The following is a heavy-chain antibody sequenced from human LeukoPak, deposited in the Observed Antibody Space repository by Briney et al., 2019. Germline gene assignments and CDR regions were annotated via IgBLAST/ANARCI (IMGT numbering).Heavy chain of an antibody. Sequence: SVKVSCKASGYTFTDYYMHWVRQAPGQGLEWMGGIIPIFGTANYAQKFQGRVTITADESTSTAYMELSSLRSEDTAVYYCARGGQYCSSTSCYGEYFQHWGQGTLVTVSS. V-gene: IGHV1-69*13. CDR3: ARGGQYCSSTSCYGEYFQH. D-gene: IGHD2-2*01. CDR1: GYTFTDYY. J-gene: IGHJ1*01. CDR2: IIPIFGTA.